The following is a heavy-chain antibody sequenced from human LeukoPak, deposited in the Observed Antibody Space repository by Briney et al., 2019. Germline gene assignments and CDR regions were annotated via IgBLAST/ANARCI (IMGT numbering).Heavy chain of an antibody. D-gene: IGHD6-19*01. J-gene: IGHJ4*02. Sequence: XVSGYTLTELSMHXVRQAPGKGLXXMGGFDPEDGETIYAQKFQGRVTMTEDTSTDTAYMELSSLRSEDTAVYYCATDRLAQWLGFDYWGQGTLVTVSS. V-gene: IGHV1-24*01. CDR3: ATDRLAQWLGFDY. CDR1: GYTLTELS. CDR2: FDPEDGET.